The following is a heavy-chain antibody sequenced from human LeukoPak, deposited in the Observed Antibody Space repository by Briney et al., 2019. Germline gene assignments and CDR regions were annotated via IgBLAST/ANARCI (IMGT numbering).Heavy chain of an antibody. D-gene: IGHD4-17*01. CDR2: IYYSGST. V-gene: IGHV4-59*01. CDR3: ARVASDYGDYAPDY. Sequence: KSSETLSLTCTVSGGSISSYYWSWIRQPPGKGLEWIGYIYYSGSTNYNPSLKSRVTISVDTSKNRFSLKLSSVTAADTAVYYCARVASDYGDYAPDYWGQGTLVTVSS. J-gene: IGHJ4*02. CDR1: GGSISSYY.